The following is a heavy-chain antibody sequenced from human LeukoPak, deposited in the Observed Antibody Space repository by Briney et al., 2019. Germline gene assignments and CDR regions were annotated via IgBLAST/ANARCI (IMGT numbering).Heavy chain of an antibody. J-gene: IGHJ5*02. Sequence: SETLSLTCTVSGGSINSYYWSWIRQSPGKGLEWIGYIYYSGSTNYNPSLKSRVTISIDTSKNQFFLKLSSVTAADTAVYYCARRGYGSGSYWTKGWFDPWGQGTLVTVSS. CDR1: GGSINSYY. V-gene: IGHV4-59*13. D-gene: IGHD3-10*01. CDR2: IYYSGST. CDR3: ARRGYGSGSYWTKGWFDP.